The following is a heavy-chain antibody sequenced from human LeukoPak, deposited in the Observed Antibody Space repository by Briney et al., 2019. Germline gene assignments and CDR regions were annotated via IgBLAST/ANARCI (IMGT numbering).Heavy chain of an antibody. CDR3: PRGRIVGATTLFDY. Sequence: SVKLSCKASGGTFSSYAISWVRQAPGRGLEWMGGIIPIFGTANYAQKFQGRVTINTAESTTTAYVELSRLRSQDPAVFSFPRGRIVGATTLFDYWGQGTLVTVSS. CDR2: IIPIFGTA. J-gene: IGHJ4*02. CDR1: GGTFSSYA. D-gene: IGHD1-26*01. V-gene: IGHV1-69*05.